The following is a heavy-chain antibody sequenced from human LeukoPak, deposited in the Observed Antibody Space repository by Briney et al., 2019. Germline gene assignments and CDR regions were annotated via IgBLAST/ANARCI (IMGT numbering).Heavy chain of an antibody. V-gene: IGHV4-34*01. CDR1: GGSFSGYY. Sequence: SETLSLTCAVYGGSFSGYYWSWIRQPPGKGLEWIGEINHSGGTNYNPSLKSRGTISVDTSKNQFSLKLTSVTAADTAVYYCARLSFFRWAAPPPSYSYYYMDVWGKGTTVTISS. CDR3: ARLSFFRWAAPPPSYSYYYMDV. J-gene: IGHJ6*03. CDR2: INHSGGT. D-gene: IGHD2-15*01.